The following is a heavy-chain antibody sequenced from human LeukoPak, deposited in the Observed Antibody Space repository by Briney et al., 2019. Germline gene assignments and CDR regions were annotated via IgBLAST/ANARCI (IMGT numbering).Heavy chain of an antibody. CDR2: IWYDGSNR. V-gene: IGHV3-33*01. Sequence: GGFLRLSCAASGFTFSSYGMHWVRQAPGKGLEWVAVIWYDGSNRYYADSVKGRFTISRDNSKNTLYLQMNSLRAEDTAVYYCARAAYCSSTSCYLPFPYGMDVWGQGTTVTVSS. D-gene: IGHD2-2*01. CDR3: ARAAYCSSTSCYLPFPYGMDV. CDR1: GFTFSSYG. J-gene: IGHJ6*02.